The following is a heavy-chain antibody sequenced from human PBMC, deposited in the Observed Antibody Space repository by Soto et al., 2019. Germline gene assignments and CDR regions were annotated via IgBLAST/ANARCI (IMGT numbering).Heavy chain of an antibody. CDR1: GFSFSSYW. CDR2: INSDGSRT. Sequence: GGSLRLSCTASGFSFSSYWMHWFRQAPGKGLVWVSRINSDGSRTTYADSVKGRFTISRDNAKNMLHLQMNSLRAEDTAVYYCAKALTYYYDIDYWGQGTLVTV. J-gene: IGHJ4*02. V-gene: IGHV3-74*01. D-gene: IGHD3-22*01. CDR3: AKALTYYYDIDY.